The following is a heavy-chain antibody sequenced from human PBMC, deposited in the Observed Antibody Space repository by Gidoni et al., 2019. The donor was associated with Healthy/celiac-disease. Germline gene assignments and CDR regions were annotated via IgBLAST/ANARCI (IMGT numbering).Heavy chain of an antibody. V-gene: IGHV1-2*02. CDR3: ARPTLLLWFGESPGMDV. J-gene: IGHJ6*02. D-gene: IGHD3-10*01. Sequence: QVQLVQSGAEVKKPGASVKVSCKASGYTFTGYYMHWVRQAPGQGLEWMGWINPNSGGTNYAQKFQGRVTMTRDTSISTAYMELSRLRSDDTAVYYCARPTLLLWFGESPGMDVWGQGTTVTVSS. CDR1: GYTFTGYY. CDR2: INPNSGGT.